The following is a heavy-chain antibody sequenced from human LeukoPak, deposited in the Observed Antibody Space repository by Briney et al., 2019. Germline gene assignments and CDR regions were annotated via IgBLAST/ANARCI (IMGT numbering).Heavy chain of an antibody. D-gene: IGHD6-25*01. J-gene: IGHJ4*02. V-gene: IGHV1-69*13. CDR1: GGTFSSYT. CDR3: ARDGYSSGREEY. CDR2: IIPIFGTA. Sequence: SVKVSCKASGGTFSSYTISWVRQAPGQGLEWMGGIIPIFGTANYAQKFQGRVTITADESTSTAYMELSSLRSDEPAVYYCARDGYSSGREEYWGQGTPVTVSS.